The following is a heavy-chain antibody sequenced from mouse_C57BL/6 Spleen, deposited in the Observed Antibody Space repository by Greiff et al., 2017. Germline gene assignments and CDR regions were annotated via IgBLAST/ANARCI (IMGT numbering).Heavy chain of an antibody. Sequence: VKLQQPGAELVKPGASVKMSCKASGYTFTSYWITWVKQRPGQGLEWIGDIYPGSGSTNYNEKFKSKATLTVDTSSSTAYMQLSSLTSEDSAVYYCARSGDWYFDVWGTGTTVTVSS. V-gene: IGHV1-55*01. J-gene: IGHJ1*03. CDR2: IYPGSGST. CDR3: ARSGDWYFDV. CDR1: GYTFTSYW.